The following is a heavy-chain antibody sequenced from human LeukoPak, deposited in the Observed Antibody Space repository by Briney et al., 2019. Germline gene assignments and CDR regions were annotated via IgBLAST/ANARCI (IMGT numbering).Heavy chain of an antibody. CDR3: ARDEGNGSGWYFNY. D-gene: IGHD6-19*01. CDR1: GGSISSYY. Sequence: SETLSLTCTVSGGSISSYYWSWIRQPPGRGLEWIGYIYYSGSTNYNPSLKSRVTISVDTSKNQFSLKLSSVTAADTAVYYCARDEGNGSGWYFNYWGQGTLVTVSS. CDR2: IYYSGST. J-gene: IGHJ4*02. V-gene: IGHV4-59*12.